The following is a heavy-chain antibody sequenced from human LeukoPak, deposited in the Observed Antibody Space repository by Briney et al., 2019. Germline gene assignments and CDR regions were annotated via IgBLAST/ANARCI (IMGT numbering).Heavy chain of an antibody. J-gene: IGHJ4*02. CDR3: AKGGDSSGYHTTFDY. V-gene: IGHV3-23*01. Sequence: PGGSLRLSCAASGFTFSSSWMHWVRQAPGKGLEWVSTVSGSGGSTYYADSVKGRFTISRDNSKNTLYLQMNSLRAEDTAVYYCAKGGDSSGYHTTFDYWGQGTLVTVSS. CDR2: VSGSGGST. D-gene: IGHD3-22*01. CDR1: GFTFSSSW.